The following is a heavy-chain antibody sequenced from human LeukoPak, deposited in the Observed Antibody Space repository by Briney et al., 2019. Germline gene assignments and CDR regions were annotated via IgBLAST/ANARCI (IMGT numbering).Heavy chain of an antibody. D-gene: IGHD3-22*01. V-gene: IGHV4-38-2*01. CDR3: VRMGVSYYYDSSTYYPVAFDV. J-gene: IGHJ3*01. CDR1: GYSISGGYY. Sequence: ASETLSLTCGVSGYSISGGYYWGWIRQSPGTGLEWIATIFHTGSIYHSPSLKSRVILSVDTSKNQFSLILTSVTAADTAVYYCVRMGVSYYYDSSTYYPVAFDVWGQGTMVTVSS. CDR2: IFHTGSI.